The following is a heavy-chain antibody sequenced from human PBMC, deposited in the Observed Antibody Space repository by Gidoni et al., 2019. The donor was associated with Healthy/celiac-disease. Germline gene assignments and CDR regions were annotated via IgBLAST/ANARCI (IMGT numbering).Heavy chain of an antibody. Sequence: EVQLVESGGGLVQPWGSLSLSCAAFGFTFSSYWMCWVRQAPGKGLEWVANIKQDGSEKYYVDSVKGRFTISRDNAKNSLYLQMNSLRAEDTAVYYCARVKAAVGNWFDPWGQGTLVTVSS. CDR3: ARVKAAVGNWFDP. CDR1: GFTFSSYW. J-gene: IGHJ5*02. V-gene: IGHV3-7*03. CDR2: IKQDGSEK. D-gene: IGHD6-13*01.